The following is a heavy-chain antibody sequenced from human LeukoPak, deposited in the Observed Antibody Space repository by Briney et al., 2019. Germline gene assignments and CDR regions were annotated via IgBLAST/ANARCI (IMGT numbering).Heavy chain of an antibody. CDR2: IIPIFGTA. D-gene: IGHD6-13*01. CDR1: GGTFSSYA. CDR3: ASRVAAAGNAFDI. V-gene: IGHV1-69*05. Sequence: SVKVSCKASGGTFSSYAISWVRQAPGQGLEWMGRIIPIFGTANYAQKFQGRVTITTDESTSTAYMELSSLRSEDTAVYYCASRVAAAGNAFDIWGQGTMVTVSS. J-gene: IGHJ3*02.